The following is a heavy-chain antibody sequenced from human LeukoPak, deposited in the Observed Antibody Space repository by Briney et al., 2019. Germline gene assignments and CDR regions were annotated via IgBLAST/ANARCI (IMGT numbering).Heavy chain of an antibody. Sequence: GGSLRLSCAASGFTFSSYWMSWVRQAPGKGLEWVTNMNPDGSEKYFLDSVKGRFTISRDNAKSSLYLQMNSLRGDDTAVYYCARDRALYDSRRGYYYTEDDYWGQGTLVTVSS. J-gene: IGHJ4*02. D-gene: IGHD3-22*01. CDR1: GFTFSSYW. CDR3: ARDRALYDSRRGYYYTEDDY. V-gene: IGHV3-7*01. CDR2: MNPDGSEK.